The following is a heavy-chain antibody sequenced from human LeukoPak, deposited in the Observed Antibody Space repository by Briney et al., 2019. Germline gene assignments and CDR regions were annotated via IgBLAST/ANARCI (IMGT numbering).Heavy chain of an antibody. CDR2: VNSDGSST. J-gene: IGHJ4*02. CDR1: GFTFSSYW. V-gene: IGHV3-74*01. D-gene: IGHD4-11*01. CDR3: AREHSTLYYFDY. Sequence: PGESLGLSCAASGFTFSSYWMHWVRQAPGKGLVWVSRVNSDGSSTTYADSVKGRFTISRDNAKNTLYLQMNGLRAEDTAVYYCAREHSTLYYFDYWGQGTLVTVSS.